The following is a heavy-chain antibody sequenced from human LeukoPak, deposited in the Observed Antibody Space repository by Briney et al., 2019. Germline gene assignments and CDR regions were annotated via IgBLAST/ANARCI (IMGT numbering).Heavy chain of an antibody. CDR2: ISGSGGST. CDR1: GFTFSSYA. D-gene: IGHD2-15*01. CDR3: AKAKGYWNPFDY. J-gene: IGHJ4*02. Sequence: GGSLRLSCPASGFTFSSYAMSWVRQAPGKGPEWVSAISGSGGSTYYADSVKGRFTISRDNSKNTLYLQMNSLRAEDTAVYYCAKAKGYWNPFDYWGQGTLVTVSS. V-gene: IGHV3-23*01.